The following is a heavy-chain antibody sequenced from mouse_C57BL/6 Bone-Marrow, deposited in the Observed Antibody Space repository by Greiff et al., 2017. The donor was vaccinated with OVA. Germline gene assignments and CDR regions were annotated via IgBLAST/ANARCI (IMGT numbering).Heavy chain of an antibody. J-gene: IGHJ1*03. CDR2: ISNGGGST. V-gene: IGHV5-12*01. Sequence: EVKLVESGGGLVQPGGSLKLSCAASGFTFSDYYMYWVRQTPKKRLEWVAYISNGGGSTYYPDTVKGRFTISRDNAKNTLYLQMSRLKSEDTAMYYCARHGWYFDVWGTGTTVTVSS. CDR1: GFTFSDYY. CDR3: ARHGWYFDV.